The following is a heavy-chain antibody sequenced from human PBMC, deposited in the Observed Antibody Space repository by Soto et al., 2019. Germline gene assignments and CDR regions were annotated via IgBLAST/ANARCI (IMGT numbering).Heavy chain of an antibody. CDR3: ARDEMATIPAEYYYYGMDV. CDR1: GGTFSSYA. CDR2: IIPIFGTA. V-gene: IGHV1-69*13. D-gene: IGHD5-12*01. Sequence: GASAKVSCKASGGTFSSYAISWVRQAPGQGLEWMGGIIPIFGTANYAQKFQGRVTITADESTSTAYMELSSLRSEDTAVYYCARDEMATIPAEYYYYGMDVWGQGTTVTVSS. J-gene: IGHJ6*02.